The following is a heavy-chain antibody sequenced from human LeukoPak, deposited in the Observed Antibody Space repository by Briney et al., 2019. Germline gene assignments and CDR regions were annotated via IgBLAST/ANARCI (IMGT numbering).Heavy chain of an antibody. CDR1: GGSISVYY. D-gene: IGHD3-10*01. J-gene: IGHJ4*02. Sequence: SETLSLTCTVSGGSISVYYWSCIRQPPGKRLEWIGYVSYSGSTNYNPSLKSRVTISLDTSKNQFSLKLNSVTAADTAVYFCARDGAMTRGLHDYWGQGTLVTVSS. CDR2: VSYSGST. CDR3: ARDGAMTRGLHDY. V-gene: IGHV4-59*01.